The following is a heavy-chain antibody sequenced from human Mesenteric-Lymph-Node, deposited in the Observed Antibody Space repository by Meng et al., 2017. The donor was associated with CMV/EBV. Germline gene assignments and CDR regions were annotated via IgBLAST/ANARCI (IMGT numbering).Heavy chain of an antibody. CDR1: GFTFSSYS. CDR3: VKDGGSSYDFWSGYLTD. CDR2: ISWNSGRL. J-gene: IGHJ4*02. Sequence: GGSLRLSCAASGFTFSSYSMNWVRQAPGKGLEWVSGISWNSGRLGYVDSVKGRFTISRHNAKNSVHLQMNSLSTDDTALYYCVKDGGSSYDFWSGYLTDWGQGMLVTVSS. V-gene: IGHV3-9*01. D-gene: IGHD3-3*01.